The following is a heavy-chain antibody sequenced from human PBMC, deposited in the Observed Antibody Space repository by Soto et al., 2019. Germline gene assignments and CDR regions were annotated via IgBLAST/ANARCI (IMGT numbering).Heavy chain of an antibody. Sequence: GASVKVSCKASGYTFTMYAIHWVRQAPGQRLEWMGWINAGNGNTKYSQKFQGRVTFTRDTSASTAYMELSSLRSEDTALYYCARDCSRTICSPDYCDSWGQGTTGTVS. CDR2: INAGNGNT. CDR3: ARDCSRTICSPDYCDS. V-gene: IGHV1-3*01. CDR1: GYTFTMYA. J-gene: IGHJ4*02. D-gene: IGHD2-2*01.